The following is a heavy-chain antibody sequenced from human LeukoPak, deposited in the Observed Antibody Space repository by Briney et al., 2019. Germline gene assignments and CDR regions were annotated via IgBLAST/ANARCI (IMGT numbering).Heavy chain of an antibody. D-gene: IGHD3-10*01. Sequence: SETLSLTCTVSGGSISSYYWSWIRQPPGKGLEWIGYIYYSGSTNYNPSLKSRVTISVDTSKNQFSLKLSSVTAADTAFYYCARGLYGSGSSPGYWGQGTLVTVSS. CDR1: GGSISSYY. J-gene: IGHJ4*02. CDR2: IYYSGST. CDR3: ARGLYGSGSSPGY. V-gene: IGHV4-59*12.